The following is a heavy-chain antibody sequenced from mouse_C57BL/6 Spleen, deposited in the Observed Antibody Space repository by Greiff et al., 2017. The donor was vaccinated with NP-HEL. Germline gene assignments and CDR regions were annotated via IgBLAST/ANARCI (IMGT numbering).Heavy chain of an antibody. J-gene: IGHJ1*01. CDR3: ARTIYDYDWYFDV. CDR2: IYPGSGST. Sequence: QVQLQQPGAELVKPGASVKMSCKASGYTFTSYWITWVKQRPGQGLEWIGDIYPGSGSTNYNEKLKSKATLTVDTSSSTAYMQLSSLTSEDSAVYYCARTIYDYDWYFDVWGAGTTVTVSS. V-gene: IGHV1-55*01. D-gene: IGHD2-4*01. CDR1: GYTFTSYW.